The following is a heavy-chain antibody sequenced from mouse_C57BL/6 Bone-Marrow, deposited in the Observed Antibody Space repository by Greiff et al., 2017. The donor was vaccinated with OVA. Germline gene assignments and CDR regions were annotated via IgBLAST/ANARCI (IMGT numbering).Heavy chain of an antibody. CDR1: GYSITSDY. CDR2: ISYSGST. Sequence: EVKLMESGPGLAKPSQTLSLTCSVTGYSITSDYWNWIRKFPGNKLEYMGYISYSGSTYFNPSLKSRISITRDTSKIQYYLKSDYVATEDTTTDYSARYHCYSSSYFDYWGQGTTLTVSA. J-gene: IGHJ2*01. D-gene: IGHD1-1*01. V-gene: IGHV3-8*01. CDR3: ARYHCYSSSYFDY.